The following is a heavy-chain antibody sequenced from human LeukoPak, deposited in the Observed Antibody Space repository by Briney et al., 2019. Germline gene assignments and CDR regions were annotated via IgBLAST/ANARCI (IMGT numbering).Heavy chain of an antibody. CDR3: ARIRPSDGSALDTGRGWFDP. CDR1: GFPFSNYW. V-gene: IGHV3-7*01. Sequence: GGSLRLSCVASGFPFSNYWMTWVRQAPGKRLEWVANMKEDGTDKYYVDSVKGRFTISRDNARELLFLQMNSLRAEDTAVYYCARIRPSDGSALDTGRGWFDPWGQGTLVAVSS. CDR2: MKEDGTDK. D-gene: IGHD1-26*01. J-gene: IGHJ5*02.